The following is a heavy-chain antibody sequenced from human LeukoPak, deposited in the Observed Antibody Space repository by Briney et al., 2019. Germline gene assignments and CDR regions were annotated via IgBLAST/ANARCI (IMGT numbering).Heavy chain of an antibody. CDR2: ISAYNGNT. D-gene: IGHD4-17*01. CDR1: GYTSTSYG. V-gene: IGHV1-18*01. Sequence: ASVKVSCKASGYTSTSYGISWVRQAPGQGLEWMGWISAYNGNTNYAQKLQGRVTMTTDTSTSTAYMELRSLRSDDTAVYYCARDPMKSVTTNWFDPWGQGTLVTVSS. CDR3: ARDPMKSVTTNWFDP. J-gene: IGHJ5*02.